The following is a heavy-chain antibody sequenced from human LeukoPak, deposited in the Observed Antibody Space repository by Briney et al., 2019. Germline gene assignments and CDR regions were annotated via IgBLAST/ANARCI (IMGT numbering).Heavy chain of an antibody. Sequence: GGSLRLSCAASGFTFSSFSMTWVRQAPGKGLEWVSSIIVSGTTHYADSVKGRFTISRDSFRGTLFLQMDSLRVEDTAVYFCAIRSVGTADFASWGQGALVTVSS. CDR1: GFTFSSFS. CDR2: IIVSGTT. J-gene: IGHJ5*01. D-gene: IGHD4-17*01. CDR3: AIRSVGTADFAS. V-gene: IGHV3-23*01.